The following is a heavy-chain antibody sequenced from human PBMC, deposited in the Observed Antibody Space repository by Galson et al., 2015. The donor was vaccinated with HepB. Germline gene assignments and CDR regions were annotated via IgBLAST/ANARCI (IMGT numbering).Heavy chain of an antibody. J-gene: IGHJ4*02. CDR1: GYTFTSYG. D-gene: IGHD3-16*01. Sequence: SVKVSCKASGYTFTSYGISWVRQAPGQGLEWMGWISAYNGNTNYAQKLQGRVTMTTDTSTSTAYMELRSLRSDDTAVYYCARDPSITRGGGRFDYWGQGALVTVSS. V-gene: IGHV1-18*04. CDR3: ARDPSITRGGGRFDY. CDR2: ISAYNGNT.